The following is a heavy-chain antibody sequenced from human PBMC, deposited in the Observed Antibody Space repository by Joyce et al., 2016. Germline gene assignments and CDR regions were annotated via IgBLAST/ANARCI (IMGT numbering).Heavy chain of an antibody. Sequence: VQLQESGPGLVKPSETLSLTCDVAGDSISSGYFYGWVRQAPGKGLEWIANIYHNGKTYYNASLKSRVTISVDTSKNHLSLKLSSVTAADTAVYYCARDPQNFGFWGQGTLVIVSS. CDR2: IYHNGKT. CDR3: ARDPQNFGF. V-gene: IGHV4-38-2*02. D-gene: IGHD2/OR15-2a*01. CDR1: GDSISSGYF. J-gene: IGHJ4*02.